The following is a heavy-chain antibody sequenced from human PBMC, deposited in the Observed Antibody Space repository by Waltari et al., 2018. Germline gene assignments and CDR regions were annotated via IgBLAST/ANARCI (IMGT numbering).Heavy chain of an antibody. Sequence: QVQLQQWGAGLLKPSETLSLTCAVYGGSFSAYYWRWIRLPRGKGQERIGKINHSGSTNYNPSLKNRVTISVDTSKSQFALKLSAVTAAETAVYYCARFALGSYYYDGMDVWGQGTTVTVSS. D-gene: IGHD7-27*01. V-gene: IGHV4-34*01. CDR2: INHSGST. J-gene: IGHJ6*02. CDR3: ARFALGSYYYDGMDV. CDR1: GGSFSAYY.